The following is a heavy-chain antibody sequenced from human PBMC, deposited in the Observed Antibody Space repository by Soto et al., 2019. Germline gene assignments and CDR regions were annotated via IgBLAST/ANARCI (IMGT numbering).Heavy chain of an antibody. CDR3: KKDEEVRVKRYY. J-gene: IGHJ4*02. Sequence: PGGSLRLSCAASGFTFSNAWMNWVRQAPGKGLEWVGRIKSKTDGGTTDYAAPVKGRFTISRDDSKNTLYLQMNSLKTEDTAVYYCKKDEEVRVKRYYCGQGTLVTVSS. D-gene: IGHD3-10*01. CDR2: IKSKTDGGTT. CDR1: GFTFSNAW. V-gene: IGHV3-15*07.